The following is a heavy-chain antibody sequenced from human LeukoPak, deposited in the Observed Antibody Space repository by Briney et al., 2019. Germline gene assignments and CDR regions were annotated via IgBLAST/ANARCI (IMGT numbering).Heavy chain of an antibody. D-gene: IGHD1-26*01. J-gene: IGHJ4*02. CDR1: GFTFSSYW. Sequence: GGSLRLSCAASGFTFSSYWMHWVRQAPGKGLVWVSRINRDGSSTTYAHSVKGRFTISRGNAKNTLYLQMNSLRAEDTSVYYCARDRNTGSSYENLFEFWGQGSLVTVSS. CDR3: ARDRNTGSSYENLFEF. CDR2: INRDGSST. V-gene: IGHV3-74*01.